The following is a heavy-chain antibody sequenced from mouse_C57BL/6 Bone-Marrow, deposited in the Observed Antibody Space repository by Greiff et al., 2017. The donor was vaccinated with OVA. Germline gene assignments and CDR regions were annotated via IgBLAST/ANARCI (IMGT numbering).Heavy chain of an antibody. D-gene: IGHD1-1*01. V-gene: IGHV5-6*01. Sequence: EVQLVESGGDLVKPGGSLKLSCAASGFTFSSYGMSWVRQTPDKRLEWVATISSGGSYTYYPDSVTGRFTISRDNAKNTLYLQMSSLKSEDTAMYYCARQIPYYYVSSYLFDYWGQGTSVTVSS. J-gene: IGHJ4*01. CDR2: ISSGGSYT. CDR3: ARQIPYYYVSSYLFDY. CDR1: GFTFSSYG.